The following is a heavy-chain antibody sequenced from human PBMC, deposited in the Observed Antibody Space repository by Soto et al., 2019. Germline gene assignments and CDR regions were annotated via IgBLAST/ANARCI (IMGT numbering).Heavy chain of an antibody. Sequence: SETLSLTCTVSGGSISSGGYYWSWIRQHPGKGLEWIGYIYYSGSTYYNPSLKSRVTISVDTSKNQLSLKLSSVTAADTAVYYCARVAVAVDDYYYYGMDVWGQGTTVTVSS. CDR3: ARVAVAVDDYYYYGMDV. CDR1: GGSISSGGYY. J-gene: IGHJ6*02. CDR2: IYYSGST. D-gene: IGHD6-19*01. V-gene: IGHV4-31*03.